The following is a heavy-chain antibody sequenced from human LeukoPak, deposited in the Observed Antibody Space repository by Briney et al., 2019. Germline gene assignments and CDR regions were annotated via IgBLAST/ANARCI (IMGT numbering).Heavy chain of an antibody. J-gene: IGHJ4*02. Sequence: SVKVSCKASGGTFSSYAISWVRQAPGQGLGWMGGIIPIFGTANYEQKFQGRVTITTDESTSTAYMELSSLRSEDTAVYYCARVRDELQLPYYFDYWGQGTLVTVSS. V-gene: IGHV1-69*05. CDR2: IIPIFGTA. CDR1: GGTFSSYA. D-gene: IGHD5-24*01. CDR3: ARVRDELQLPYYFDY.